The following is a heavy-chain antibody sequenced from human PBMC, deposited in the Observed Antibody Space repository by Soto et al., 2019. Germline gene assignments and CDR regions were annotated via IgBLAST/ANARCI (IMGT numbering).Heavy chain of an antibody. Sequence: ESLKISCEGSGYYFSSFWIGWVRQPPGKGLEWMGIIYPGDSDTRYGPSFQGQVTISADKSTNTASLQWSSLRSEDTAVYYCARAARLQAHYYYGMDVWGQGTAVTVSS. CDR1: GYYFSSFW. CDR3: ARAARLQAHYYYGMDV. CDR2: IYPGDSDT. D-gene: IGHD4-4*01. J-gene: IGHJ6*02. V-gene: IGHV5-51*01.